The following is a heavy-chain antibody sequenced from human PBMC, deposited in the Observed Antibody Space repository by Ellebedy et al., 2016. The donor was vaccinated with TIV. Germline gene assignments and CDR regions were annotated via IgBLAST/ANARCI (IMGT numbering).Heavy chain of an antibody. CDR3: ARDPDY. V-gene: IGHV1-18*01. CDR2: VSAYNGNT. J-gene: IGHJ4*02. CDR1: GYTFTSYG. Sequence: ASVKVSCXASGYTFTSYGISWVRQAPGQGLEWMGWVSAYNGNTNYAQKLQGRVTITRDTSASTAYMELSSLRSEDTAVYYCARDPDYWGQGTLVTVSS.